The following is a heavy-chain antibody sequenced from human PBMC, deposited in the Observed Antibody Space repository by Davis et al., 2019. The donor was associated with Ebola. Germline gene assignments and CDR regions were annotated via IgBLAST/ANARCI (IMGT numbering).Heavy chain of an antibody. D-gene: IGHD6-19*01. V-gene: IGHV3-21*01. Sequence: GGSLRLSCSASGFTFRTYAMNWVRQAPGKGLEWVSSISSSSSYIYYADSVKGRFTISRDDAKNSLYLQMNSLRAEDTAVYYCARVVAGKIRGDAFDIWGQGTMVTVSS. CDR3: ARVVAGKIRGDAFDI. J-gene: IGHJ3*02. CDR2: ISSSSSYI. CDR1: GFTFRTYA.